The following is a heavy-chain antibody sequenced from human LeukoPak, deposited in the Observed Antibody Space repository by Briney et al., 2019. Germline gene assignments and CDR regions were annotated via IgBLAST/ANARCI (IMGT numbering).Heavy chain of an antibody. CDR1: GFTFSSYS. D-gene: IGHD3-22*01. Sequence: PGGPLRLSCAASGFTFSSYSMNWVRQAPGKGLEWGSSISSSSSYIYYADSVKGRFTISRDNAKNSPYLQMNSLRAEDTAVYYCARKGSSGYYFDYWGQGTLVTVSS. CDR2: ISSSSSYI. V-gene: IGHV3-21*01. J-gene: IGHJ4*02. CDR3: ARKGSSGYYFDY.